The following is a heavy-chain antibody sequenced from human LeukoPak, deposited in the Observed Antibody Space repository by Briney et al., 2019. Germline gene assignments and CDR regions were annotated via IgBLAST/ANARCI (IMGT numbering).Heavy chain of an antibody. CDR3: AKGRNSDSGWYVGY. D-gene: IGHD6-19*01. J-gene: IGHJ4*02. CDR1: GFTFSSYA. CDR2: ISGSGGST. Sequence: GGSLRLSCAASGFTFSSYAMSWVRQAPGKGLQWVSGISGSGGSTYYADSVKGRFTISRDNSKNTLHLQMNSLRAEDTAVYYCAKGRNSDSGWYVGYWGQGTLVTVSS. V-gene: IGHV3-23*01.